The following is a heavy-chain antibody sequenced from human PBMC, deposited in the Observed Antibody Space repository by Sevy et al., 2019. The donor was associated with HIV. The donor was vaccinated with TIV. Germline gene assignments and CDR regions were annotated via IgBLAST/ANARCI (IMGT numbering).Heavy chain of an antibody. D-gene: IGHD6-13*01. V-gene: IGHV3-21*01. CDR1: GFTFSSYS. J-gene: IGHJ4*02. Sequence: GGSLRLSCAASGFTFSSYSMNWVHQAPGKGLEWISSISSSSSYIYYADSVKGRFTISRDNAKNSLYLQMNSLRAEDTAVYYCARGWAAAEGADYWGQGTLVTVSS. CDR3: ARGWAAAEGADY. CDR2: ISSSSSYI.